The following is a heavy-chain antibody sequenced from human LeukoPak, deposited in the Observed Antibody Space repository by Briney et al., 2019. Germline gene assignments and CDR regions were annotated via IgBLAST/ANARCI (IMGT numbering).Heavy chain of an antibody. CDR3: AKGEYCSSTSCQPDY. D-gene: IGHD2-2*01. Sequence: GGSLRLSCAASGFTFSSYAMSWVRQAPGKGLEWVSAISGSGGSTYYADSVKGRFTISRDNSKNTLYLQMNSLRAEDTAVCYCAKGEYCSSTSCQPDYWGQGTLVTVSS. J-gene: IGHJ4*02. CDR2: ISGSGGST. V-gene: IGHV3-23*01. CDR1: GFTFSSYA.